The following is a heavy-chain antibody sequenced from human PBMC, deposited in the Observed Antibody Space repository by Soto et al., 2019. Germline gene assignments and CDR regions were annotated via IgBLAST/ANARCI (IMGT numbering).Heavy chain of an antibody. V-gene: IGHV1-46*01. Sequence: ASVKVSCKASGYTFTSYYMHWVRQAPGQGLEWMGIINPSGGSTSYAQKFQGRVTMTRDTSTSTVYMELSSLRSEDTAEYFCAREKRLTEDIVVVVGAFHFDYWGQGTLVTVSS. D-gene: IGHD2-15*01. J-gene: IGHJ4*02. CDR3: AREKRLTEDIVVVVGAFHFDY. CDR2: INPSGGST. CDR1: GYTFTSYY.